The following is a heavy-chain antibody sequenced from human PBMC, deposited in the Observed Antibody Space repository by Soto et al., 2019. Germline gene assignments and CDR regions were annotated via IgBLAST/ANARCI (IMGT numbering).Heavy chain of an antibody. CDR3: ARGNRGGSSSSWYDY. D-gene: IGHD6-13*01. CDR2: ISSSGSTI. J-gene: IGHJ4*02. V-gene: IGHV3-48*03. CDR1: GFTFSSYE. Sequence: GGSLRLSCAASGFTFSSYEMNWVRQAPGKGLEWVSYISSSGSTIYYADSVKGRFTISRDNAKNSLYLQMNSLRAEDTAVYYCARGNRGGSSSSWYDYWGQGTLVTVSS.